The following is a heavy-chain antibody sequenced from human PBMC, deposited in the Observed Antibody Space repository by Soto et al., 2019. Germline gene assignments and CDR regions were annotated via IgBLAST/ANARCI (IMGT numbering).Heavy chain of an antibody. CDR2: ISYDGSNK. Sequence: QVQLVESGGGVVQPGRSLRLSCAASGFTFSSYGMHWVRQAPGKGLEWVAVISYDGSNKYYADSVKGRFTISRDNSKSTLYLQMNSLRAEDTAVYYCAKDSYEAFDIWGQGTMVTVSS. CDR3: AKDSYEAFDI. J-gene: IGHJ3*02. CDR1: GFTFSSYG. D-gene: IGHD3-3*01. V-gene: IGHV3-30*18.